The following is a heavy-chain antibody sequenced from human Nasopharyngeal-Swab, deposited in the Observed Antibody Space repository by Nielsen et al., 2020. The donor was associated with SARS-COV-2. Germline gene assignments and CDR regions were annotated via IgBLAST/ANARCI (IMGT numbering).Heavy chain of an antibody. CDR1: GFTFSRYA. CDR3: ARDPTYGSGREAFDP. V-gene: IGHV3-30-3*01. Sequence: GGSLRLSCAASGFTFSRYAIHWVRQAPGKGLEWVAVISYDGSNKYYADSVKGRFTISRDNSKNTLYLQMNSLRAEDTAVYYCARDPTYGSGREAFDPWGQGTLVTVSS. CDR2: ISYDGSNK. J-gene: IGHJ5*02. D-gene: IGHD3-10*01.